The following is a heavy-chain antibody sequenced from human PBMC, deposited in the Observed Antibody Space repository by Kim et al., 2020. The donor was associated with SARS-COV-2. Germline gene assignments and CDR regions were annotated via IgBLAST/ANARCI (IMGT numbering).Heavy chain of an antibody. CDR2: IYYSGST. Sequence: SETLSLTCTVSGGSISSGGYYWSWIRQHPGKGLEWIGYIYYSGSTYYNPSLKSRVTISVDTSKNHFSLKLSSVTAADTAVYYCARTPSRQLWLDLCCSGSSCCYPTWFDPWGQGTLVTVSS. CDR1: GGSISSGGYY. D-gene: IGHD2-15*01. V-gene: IGHV4-31*03. J-gene: IGHJ5*02. CDR3: ARTPSRQLWLDLCCSGSSCCYPTWFDP.